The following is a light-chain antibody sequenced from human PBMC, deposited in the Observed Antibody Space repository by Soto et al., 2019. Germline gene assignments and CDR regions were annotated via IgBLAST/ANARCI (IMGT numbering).Light chain of an antibody. CDR3: QQYYSYPLT. Sequence: AIRMTQSPSSFSASTGDRVTITCRASQDISSYLAWYQQKPGKAPKLLIYAASTLQSGVPSRFSGSGSGTDFTLTISCLQSADFATYYCQQYYSYPLTFGPGTKVDIK. CDR1: QDISSY. V-gene: IGKV1-8*01. J-gene: IGKJ3*01. CDR2: AAS.